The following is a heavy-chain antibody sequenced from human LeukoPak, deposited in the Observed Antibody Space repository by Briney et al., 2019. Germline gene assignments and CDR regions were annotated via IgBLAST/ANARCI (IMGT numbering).Heavy chain of an antibody. CDR1: GWSLSTRGGG. V-gene: IGHV2-5*02. J-gene: IGHJ4*02. Sequence: SGPTLVNPTQTLTLTCTFSGWSLSTRGGGVGWIRQPPGKGLEWLSLNYWDEGKRYSASMKRRSTITEETSKNQGVLTMTNMDPVDTATYYCAHRLDSYGDYVRGGINYFDYWGQGTLVTASS. CDR3: AHRLDSYGDYVRGGINYFDY. CDR2: NYWDEGK. D-gene: IGHD4-17*01.